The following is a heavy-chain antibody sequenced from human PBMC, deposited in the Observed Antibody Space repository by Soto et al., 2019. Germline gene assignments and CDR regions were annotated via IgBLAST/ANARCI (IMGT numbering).Heavy chain of an antibody. CDR3: ATVSSSSLAAAGPHTCY. J-gene: IGHJ4*02. CDR2: ISYDGSNK. D-gene: IGHD6-25*01. CDR1: GFTFSSYA. V-gene: IGHV3-30-3*01. Sequence: EGSLRLSCAASGFTFSSYAMHWVRQAPGKGLEWVAVISYDGSNKYYADSVKGRFTISRDNSKKTLYLQMNSLRAEDTAVYYCATVSSSSLAAAGPHTCYWGQETLVTVSS.